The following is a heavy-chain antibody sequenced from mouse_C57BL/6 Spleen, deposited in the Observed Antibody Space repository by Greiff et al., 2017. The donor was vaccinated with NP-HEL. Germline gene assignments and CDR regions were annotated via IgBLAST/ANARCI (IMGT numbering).Heavy chain of an antibody. J-gene: IGHJ2*01. V-gene: IGHV1-50*01. Sequence: VQLQQPGAELVKPGASVKLSCKASGYTFTSYWMQWVKQRPGQGLEWIGEIDPSDSYTNYNQKFKGKATLTVDPSSSTAYMQLSSLTSEDAAVYYCARRGVITTRKAYYFDYWGQGTTLTVSS. CDR2: IDPSDSYT. CDR1: GYTFTSYW. CDR3: ARRGVITTRKAYYFDY. D-gene: IGHD2-4*01.